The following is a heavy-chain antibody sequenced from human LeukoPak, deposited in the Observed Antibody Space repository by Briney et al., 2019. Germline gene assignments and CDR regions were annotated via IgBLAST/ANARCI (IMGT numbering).Heavy chain of an antibody. CDR2: ISGSGGST. CDR3: AKSSDYAGIDY. V-gene: IGHV3-23*01. Sequence: GGSLRLSCAASGFTFSSYAMSWVRQAPGKGLECASAISGSGGSTYYADSVKGRFTISRDNSKNTLYLQMNSLRAEDTAVYYCAKSSDYAGIDYWGQGTLVTVSS. D-gene: IGHD5-12*01. J-gene: IGHJ4*02. CDR1: GFTFSSYA.